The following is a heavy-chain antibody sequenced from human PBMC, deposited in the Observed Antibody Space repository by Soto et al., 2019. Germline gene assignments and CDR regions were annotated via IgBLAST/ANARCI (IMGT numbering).Heavy chain of an antibody. V-gene: IGHV4-30-4*01. D-gene: IGHD6-19*01. CDR3: AHYSSGRAFDI. CDR2: IYYSGST. J-gene: IGHJ3*02. CDR1: GGSISSGDYY. Sequence: QVQLQESGPGLLKPSQTLSLTCTVSGGSISSGDYYWSWIRQPPGKGLEWIGYIYYSGSTYYNPSLKSRVTISVDTSQNQFSLKLSSVTAADTAVYYWAHYSSGRAFDIWGQGTMVTVSS.